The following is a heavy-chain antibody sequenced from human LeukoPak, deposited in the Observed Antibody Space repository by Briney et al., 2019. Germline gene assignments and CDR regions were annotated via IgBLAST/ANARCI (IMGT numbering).Heavy chain of an antibody. D-gene: IGHD3-10*01. CDR1: GFTLSSYQ. Sequence: GGSLRLSCVASGFTLSSYQMHWVRQAPGKGLEWVSAISGSGGSTYYADSVKGRFTISRDNSKNTLYLQMNSLRAEDTAVYYCAKLDGPMVRGVIDYWGQGTLVTVSS. CDR2: ISGSGGST. J-gene: IGHJ4*02. V-gene: IGHV3-23*01. CDR3: AKLDGPMVRGVIDY.